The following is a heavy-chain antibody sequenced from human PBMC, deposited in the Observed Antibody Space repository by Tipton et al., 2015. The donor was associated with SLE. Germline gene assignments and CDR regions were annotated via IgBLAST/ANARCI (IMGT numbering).Heavy chain of an antibody. CDR1: GGTFNSFG. CDR2: FIPVISIT. V-gene: IGHV1-69*09. Sequence: QLVQSGAEMKKPGSSVKVSCKASGGTFNSFGLSWVRQAPGQGLEWMGTFIPVISITTYAQKFQGRVTITTDETTTTAYMEPSGLRSEDTAVYYCASRATMTSFYYGLDDWGQGTTVTVSS. CDR3: ASRATMTSFYYGLDD. D-gene: IGHD5-12*01. J-gene: IGHJ6*02.